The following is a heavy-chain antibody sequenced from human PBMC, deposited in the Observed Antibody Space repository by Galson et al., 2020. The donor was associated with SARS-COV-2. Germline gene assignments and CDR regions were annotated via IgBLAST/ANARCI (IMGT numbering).Heavy chain of an antibody. D-gene: IGHD2-2*01. J-gene: IGHJ5*02. Sequence: GGSLSLSCSASGFIFSDYAMHWVRQAPGKGLEYVSAISSNGETSFYADSVNGRFTMSRDNSKNMFYLQMTALRLEDTAFYFCLSYSSTRQNHWGQGTLVTGSS. V-gene: IGHV3-64D*06. CDR2: ISSNGETS. CDR3: LSYSSTRQNH. CDR1: GFIFSDYA.